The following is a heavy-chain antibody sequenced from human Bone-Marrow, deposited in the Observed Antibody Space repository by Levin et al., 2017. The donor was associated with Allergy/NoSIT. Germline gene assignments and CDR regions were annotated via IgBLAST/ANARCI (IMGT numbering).Heavy chain of an antibody. Sequence: SQTLSLTCTVSGASVTSYFWGWIRQPPGKGLEWIGYIYNEGRTNYNPSLRSRVTISLDTSKNHFSLNLSSVSAADTAFYFCAQVVDNYGDYYLTFWGPGTLVTVSS. CDR3: AQVVDNYGDYYLTF. J-gene: IGHJ3*01. CDR2: IYNEGRT. D-gene: IGHD4-17*01. CDR1: GASVTSYF. V-gene: IGHV4-59*02.